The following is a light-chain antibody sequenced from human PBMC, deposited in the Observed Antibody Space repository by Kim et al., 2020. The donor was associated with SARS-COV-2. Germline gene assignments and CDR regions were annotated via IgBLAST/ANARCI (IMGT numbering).Light chain of an antibody. J-gene: IGLJ2*01. CDR3: QVWDSSTDHVI. V-gene: IGLV3-21*04. Sequence: SYELTQPPSVSVAPGKTARITCGENNIGRKSVHWYQQKPGQAPVLVIYYDVDRPSGIPERFSGSNSGNTATLTISRVEAGDEADYYCQVWDSSTDHVISGGGTQLTVL. CDR1: NIGRKS. CDR2: YDV.